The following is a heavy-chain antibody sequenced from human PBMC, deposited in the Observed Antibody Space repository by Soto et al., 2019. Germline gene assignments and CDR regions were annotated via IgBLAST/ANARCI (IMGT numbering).Heavy chain of an antibody. CDR2: IGGYGHTT. V-gene: IGHV3-23*01. D-gene: IGHD4-17*01. J-gene: IGHJ4*02. CDR1: GFSFGSYA. Sequence: EVQLLESGGGSVQPGGSLRLSCAASGFSFGSYAMTWVRQAPGKGLEWVSSIGGYGHTTHYAEFVQGWFTISRDDSEKTVDLQMNSLRVEDTAVYYCVKGGPTVIYFDHWGQGRLVSVSS. CDR3: VKGGPTVIYFDH.